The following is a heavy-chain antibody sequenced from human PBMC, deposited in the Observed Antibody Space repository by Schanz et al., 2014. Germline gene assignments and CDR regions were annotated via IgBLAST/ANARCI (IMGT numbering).Heavy chain of an antibody. D-gene: IGHD3-22*01. CDR3: AKDRSWDYDSSGYFDY. CDR1: GFTFSDYW. V-gene: IGHV3-23*04. J-gene: IGHJ4*02. Sequence: EVQLVESGGDLVQPGGSLRLSCTASGFTFSDYWMSWVRQAPGKGPEWVARINSVGSNTDYADSVTGRFTISRDNSKSTLYLQMNSLRAEDTAVYYCAKDRSWDYDSSGYFDYWGQGTLVTVSS. CDR2: INSVGSNT.